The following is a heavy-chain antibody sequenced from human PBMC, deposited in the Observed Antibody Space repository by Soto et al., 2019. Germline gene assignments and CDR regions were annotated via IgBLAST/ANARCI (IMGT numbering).Heavy chain of an antibody. Sequence: QVQLQESGPGLVKPSETLSLTCTVSDGSISTYDWSWIRQPPGKGLEWIGSGSYSGSTNYNPSLKSRVTISVDTFKNQFSLRLNSVTAADTAVYYCARHGGTFDPWGQGTLVTVSS. CDR1: DGSISTYD. D-gene: IGHD3-16*01. CDR2: GSYSGST. J-gene: IGHJ5*02. V-gene: IGHV4-59*08. CDR3: ARHGGTFDP.